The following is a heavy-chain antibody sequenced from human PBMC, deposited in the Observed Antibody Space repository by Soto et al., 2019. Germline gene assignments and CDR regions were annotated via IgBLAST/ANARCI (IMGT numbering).Heavy chain of an antibody. J-gene: IGHJ2*01. CDR2: ISPYNGNT. V-gene: IGHV1-18*01. Sequence: QVQLVQSGDEVKKPGASVKVSCKASGYTFTNYGISWVRQAPGRGLEWMGWISPYNGNTKYPQKLQGRVTMTTDTSTRTSYMELRSLRSDDTAVYFCARDGDRCTSTRCSPWPDTHFDLWGRGTLVTVSS. CDR3: ARDGDRCTSTRCSPWPDTHFDL. CDR1: GYTFTNYG. D-gene: IGHD2-2*01.